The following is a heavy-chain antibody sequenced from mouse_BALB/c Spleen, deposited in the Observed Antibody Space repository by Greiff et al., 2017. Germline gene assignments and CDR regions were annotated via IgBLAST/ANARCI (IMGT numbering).Heavy chain of an antibody. CDR2: ISYSGST. D-gene: IGHD4-1*01. V-gene: IGHV3-2*02. Sequence: EVQRVESGPGLVKPSQSLSLTCTVTGYSITSDYAWNWIRQFPGNKLEWMGYISYSGSTSYNPSLKSRISITRDTSKNQFFLQLNSVTTEDTATYYCARGFGRFAYWGQGTLVTVSA. CDR1: GYSITSDYA. CDR3: ARGFGRFAY. J-gene: IGHJ3*01.